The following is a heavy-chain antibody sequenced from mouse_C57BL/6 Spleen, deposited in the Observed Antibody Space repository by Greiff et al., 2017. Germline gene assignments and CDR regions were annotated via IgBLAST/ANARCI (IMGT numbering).Heavy chain of an antibody. V-gene: IGHV1-54*01. CDR1: GYAFTNYL. D-gene: IGHD2-4*01. J-gene: IGHJ3*01. CDR2: INPGSGGT. Sequence: QVQLQQSGAELVRPGTSVKVSCKASGYAFTNYLIEWVKQRPGQGLEWIGVINPGSGGTNYTEKFKGKVTLTADRSSSNAYMQLSSLTSEDSAVYFCARGGDYDGGPWFAYWGQGTLVTVSA. CDR3: ARGGDYDGGPWFAY.